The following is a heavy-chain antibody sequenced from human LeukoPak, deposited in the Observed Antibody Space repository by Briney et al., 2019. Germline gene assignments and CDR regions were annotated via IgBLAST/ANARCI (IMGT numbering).Heavy chain of an antibody. J-gene: IGHJ6*02. D-gene: IGHD4-11*01. CDR1: GFTVSSYY. Sequence: GGSLRLSCAASGFTVSSYYMTWVRQAPGKGLEWVSVMYSGGSTYYADSVKGRVAISRDNPQNTVFLQMNSVRVEDTAVYYCARSYSNHLFGMDVWGQGTAVTVSS. CDR2: MYSGGST. CDR3: ARSYSNHLFGMDV. V-gene: IGHV3-66*01.